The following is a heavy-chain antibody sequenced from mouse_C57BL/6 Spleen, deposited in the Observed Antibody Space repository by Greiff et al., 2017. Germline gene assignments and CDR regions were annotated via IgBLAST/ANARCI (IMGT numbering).Heavy chain of an antibody. CDR2: INYDGSST. V-gene: IGHV5-16*01. Sequence: EVMLVESEGGLVQPGSSMKLSCTASGFTFSDYYMAWVRQVPEQGLEWVANINYDGSSTYYLDSLKSRFIISRDNAKNIPYLQMSSLKSEDTATYYCARGRYYGNLYYFDYWGQGTTLTVS. CDR1: GFTFSDYY. J-gene: IGHJ2*01. CDR3: ARGRYYGNLYYFDY. D-gene: IGHD2-1*01.